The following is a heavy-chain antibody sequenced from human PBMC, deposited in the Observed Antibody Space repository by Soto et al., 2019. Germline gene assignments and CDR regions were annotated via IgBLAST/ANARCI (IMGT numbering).Heavy chain of an antibody. CDR3: TAMAGIDY. V-gene: IGHV3-73*02. D-gene: IGHD6-19*01. J-gene: IGHJ4*02. CDR2: IRTKTNNYAT. Sequence: EVQLVESGGGLVQPGGSLKLSCAASGFTFSGSGIHWVGQAPGKGLEWVGRIRTKTNNYATAYAASVKGRFTISRDDSKNMAYLQMNSLKTEDTAVYYCTAMAGIDYWGQGTLVTVSS. CDR1: GFTFSGSG.